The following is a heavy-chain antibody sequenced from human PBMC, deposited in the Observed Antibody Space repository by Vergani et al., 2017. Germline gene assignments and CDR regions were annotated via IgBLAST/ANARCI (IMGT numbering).Heavy chain of an antibody. D-gene: IGHD5-12*01. J-gene: IGHJ1*01. V-gene: IGHV3-15*01. Sequence: EVRLVESGGGLVEPGGSLTLSCAASGFTVSDAWMSWVRQAPGKGLEWVGRGKSKSVGGTSEYAAPTKSRFSISGDYTKNMLYLHMNSLKTEDTGVYYCVATSFMGGFFEHWGLGTLVTVSS. CDR1: GFTVSDAW. CDR3: VATSFMGGFFEH. CDR2: GKSKSVGGTS.